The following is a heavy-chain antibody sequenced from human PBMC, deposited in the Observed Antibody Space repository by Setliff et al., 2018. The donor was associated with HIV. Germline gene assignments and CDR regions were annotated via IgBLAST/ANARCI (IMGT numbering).Heavy chain of an antibody. J-gene: IGHJ4*02. D-gene: IGHD2-2*03. CDR2: MDPKSGGA. CDR1: GGTLSSYS. V-gene: IGHV1-2*02. Sequence: ASVKVSCKTSGGTLSSYSINWVRQAPGQGLQWMGWMDPKSGGANPAPIFQGRVTMTTDTSITSVYLELSGLTSADTAVYYCATGAIGYYPPFDFWGQGTLVTVSS. CDR3: ATGAIGYYPPFDF.